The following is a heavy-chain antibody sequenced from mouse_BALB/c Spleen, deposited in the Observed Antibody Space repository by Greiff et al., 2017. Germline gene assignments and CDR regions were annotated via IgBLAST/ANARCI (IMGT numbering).Heavy chain of an antibody. D-gene: IGHD2-14*01. J-gene: IGHJ4*01. CDR1: GYSITSDYA. Sequence: EVHLVESGPGLVKPSQSLSLTCTVTGYSITSDYAWNWIRQFPGNKLEWMGYISYSGSTSYNPSLKSRISITRDTSKNQFFLQLNSVTTEDTATYYCARRYDWANYAMDYWGQGTSVTVSS. CDR3: ARRYDWANYAMDY. V-gene: IGHV3-2*02. CDR2: ISYSGST.